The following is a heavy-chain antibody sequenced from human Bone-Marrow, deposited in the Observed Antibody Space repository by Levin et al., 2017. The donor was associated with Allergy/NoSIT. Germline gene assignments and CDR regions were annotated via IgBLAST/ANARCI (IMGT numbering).Heavy chain of an antibody. D-gene: IGHD3-22*01. CDR3: AHSTYYGSGDYYFDY. CDR1: GFSLSTSGLG. J-gene: IGHJ4*02. CDR2: TYWNGDK. V-gene: IGHV2-5*01. Sequence: SGPTLVKPTQTLTLTCTFSGFSLSTSGLGVAWIRQPPGKPLEWLALTYWNGDKRYNPSLKSRLSITKDTSKNQVVLTVTNMDPVDTGTYYCAHSTYYGSGDYYFDYWGQGTLVTVSS.